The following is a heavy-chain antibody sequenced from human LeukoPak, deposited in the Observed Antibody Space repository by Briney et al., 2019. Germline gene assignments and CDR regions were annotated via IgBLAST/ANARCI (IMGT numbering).Heavy chain of an antibody. J-gene: IGHJ6*03. Sequence: SETLSLTCTVSGGSISSSSYYWGWIRQPPGKGLEWIGSIYYSGSTYYNPSLKSRVTISVGTSKNQFSLKLSSVTAADTAVYYCARQGWEVAARYYYYYYMDVWGKGTTVTVSS. CDR1: GGSISSSSYY. CDR2: IYYSGST. V-gene: IGHV4-39*01. D-gene: IGHD2-15*01. CDR3: ARQGWEVAARYYYYYYMDV.